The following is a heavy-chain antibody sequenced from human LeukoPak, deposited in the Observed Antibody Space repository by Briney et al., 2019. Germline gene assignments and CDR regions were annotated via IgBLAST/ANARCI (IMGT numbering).Heavy chain of an antibody. CDR1: GGSFSGYY. CDR3: ARVVATMGFDY. Sequence: PSETLSLTCAVYGGSFSGYYWSWIRQPPGKGLERIGEINHSGSNNYNPSLKSRVPISVGPSKIQVSLKLSSVTAADTAVYYCARVVATMGFDYWGQGTLVTVSS. V-gene: IGHV4-34*01. D-gene: IGHD5-12*01. J-gene: IGHJ4*02. CDR2: INHSGSN.